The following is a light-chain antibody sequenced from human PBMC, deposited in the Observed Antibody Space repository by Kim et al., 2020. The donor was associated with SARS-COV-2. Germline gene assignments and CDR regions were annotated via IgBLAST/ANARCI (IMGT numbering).Light chain of an antibody. V-gene: IGLV2-14*04. Sequence: PGQSITISCPGNSSDVGDYNYVSWYQQHPGKAPKLMIYDVSKRPSGVSNRFSGSKSGNTASLTISGLQAEDEADYYCSSYTSSSVVFGGGTQLTVL. J-gene: IGLJ2*01. CDR2: DVS. CDR3: SSYTSSSVV. CDR1: SSDVGDYNY.